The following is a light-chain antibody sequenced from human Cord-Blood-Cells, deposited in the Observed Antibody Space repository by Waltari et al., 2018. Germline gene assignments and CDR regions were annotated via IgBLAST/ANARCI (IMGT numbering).Light chain of an antibody. J-gene: IGLJ2*01. Sequence: QSALTQPAYVSGSPGQSITISCTGTSSDVGCYNLVSWYQQHQGKAPKLMIYEGSKRPSGVSNRFSGSKSGNTASLTFSGLQAEDEADYYCCSYAGSSTWVFGGGTKLNVL. V-gene: IGLV2-23*01. CDR3: CSYAGSSTWV. CDR2: EGS. CDR1: SSDVGCYNL.